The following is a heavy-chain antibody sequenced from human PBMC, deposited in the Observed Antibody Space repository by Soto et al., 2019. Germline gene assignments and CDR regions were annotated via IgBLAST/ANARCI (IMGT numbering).Heavy chain of an antibody. D-gene: IGHD3-10*01. CDR1: GGSISSHY. Sequence: SETLSLTCTVSGGSISSHYCTWIRQPPGKGLEWIGYNSYSGSTKYNPSLKSRVTISVDTSKNQFSLKLSSVTAADTAVYYCARVSGDMVLGFDYWGQGTLVTVSS. CDR3: ARVSGDMVLGFDY. CDR2: NSYSGST. J-gene: IGHJ4*02. V-gene: IGHV4-59*11.